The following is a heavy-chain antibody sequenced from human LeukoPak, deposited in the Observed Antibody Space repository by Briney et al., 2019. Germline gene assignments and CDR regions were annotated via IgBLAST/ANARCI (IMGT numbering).Heavy chain of an antibody. J-gene: IGHJ4*02. CDR1: GFTFDDYA. D-gene: IGHD3-22*01. CDR2: ISWNSGSI. CDR3: AKSHGGHSSGYAFDY. Sequence: GRSLRLSCAASGFTFDDYAMHWVRQAPGKGLEWVSGISWNSGSIGYADSVKGRFTISRDNAKNSLYLQMNSLRAEDTALYYCAKSHGGHSSGYAFDYWGQGTLATVSS. V-gene: IGHV3-9*01.